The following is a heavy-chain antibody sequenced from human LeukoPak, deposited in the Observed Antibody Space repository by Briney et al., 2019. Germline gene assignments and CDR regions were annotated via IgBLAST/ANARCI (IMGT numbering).Heavy chain of an antibody. V-gene: IGHV1-18*01. Sequence: ASVTVSCKASGYTFTSYGISWVRQAPGQGLEWMGWISAYNGHTDYAQKLQDRVTMTTDTSTSTAYMELRSLRSDDTAMYYCARGIGRFGELSLDYWGQGTLVTVSS. CDR3: ARGIGRFGELSLDY. CDR2: ISAYNGHT. J-gene: IGHJ4*02. CDR1: GYTFTSYG. D-gene: IGHD3-10*01.